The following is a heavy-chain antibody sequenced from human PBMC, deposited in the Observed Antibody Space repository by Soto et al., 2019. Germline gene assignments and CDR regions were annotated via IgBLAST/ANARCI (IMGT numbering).Heavy chain of an antibody. Sequence: ETLSLTCTVSGGSISSSSYYWGWIRQPPGKGLEWVGSIYYSGSTYYNPSLKSRVTISVDTSKNQFSLKLSSVTAADTAVYYCARQGIAASWYYYGMDVWGQGTTVTV. J-gene: IGHJ6*02. V-gene: IGHV4-39*01. CDR2: IYYSGST. CDR1: GGSISSSSYY. D-gene: IGHD6-13*01. CDR3: ARQGIAASWYYYGMDV.